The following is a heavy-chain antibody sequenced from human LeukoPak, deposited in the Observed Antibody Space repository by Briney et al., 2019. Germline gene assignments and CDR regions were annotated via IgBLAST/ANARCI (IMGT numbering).Heavy chain of an antibody. J-gene: IGHJ4*02. D-gene: IGHD3-22*01. V-gene: IGHV3-53*01. CDR2: IYSGGST. CDR3: AAPFDSSGYNYGAY. CDR1: GFTVSNNF. Sequence: PGGSLRLSCAASGFTVSNNFMSWVRQAPGKGLEWVSVIYSGGSTYYAGSVKGRFTISRDNSENTLYLQMKSLRAEDTAVYYCAAPFDSSGYNYGAYWGQGTLVTVSS.